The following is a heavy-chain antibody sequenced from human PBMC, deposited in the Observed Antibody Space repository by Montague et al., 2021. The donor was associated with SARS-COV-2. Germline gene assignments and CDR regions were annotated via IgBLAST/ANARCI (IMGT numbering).Heavy chain of an antibody. CDR2: IYYSGIT. J-gene: IGHJ4*02. V-gene: IGHV4-59*01. Sequence: SETLSLTCTVSGDSISSYYWSWIRQPPGKGLEWIGNIYYSGITNYNPSLKSRVTTSIDTSKNQFSLRLSSVTAADTAVYYCARGRLTGTTAPYLDYWGQGTLVTVSS. CDR3: ARGRLTGTTAPYLDY. CDR1: GDSISSYY. D-gene: IGHD1-1*01.